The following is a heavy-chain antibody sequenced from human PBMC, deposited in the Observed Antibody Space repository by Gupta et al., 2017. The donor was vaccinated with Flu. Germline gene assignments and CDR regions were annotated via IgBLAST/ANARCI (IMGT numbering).Heavy chain of an antibody. CDR2: VYPANSDN. Sequence: VQLMQSGPGLKKPGESLKISFQGSGYTCPTAWIGWVHHMTGRGLECVGLVYPANSDNKYSPALPGQVTISAYKSLNTASLPWSGLKASDSGMYYCGTLKNNWNPFDSWGQGTLVTVSS. CDR3: GTLKNNWNPFDS. D-gene: IGHD1-1*01. CDR1: GYTCPTAW. V-gene: IGHV5-51*07. J-gene: IGHJ4*01.